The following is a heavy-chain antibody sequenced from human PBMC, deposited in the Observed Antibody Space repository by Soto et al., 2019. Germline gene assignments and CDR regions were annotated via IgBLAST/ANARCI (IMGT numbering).Heavy chain of an antibody. D-gene: IGHD4-17*01. CDR2: ISYDGSNK. CDR1: GFTFSSYG. Sequence: GGSLRLSCAASGFTFSSYGMHWVRQAPGKGLEWVAVISYDGSNKYYADSVKGRFTISRDNSKNTLYLQMNSLRAEDTAVYYCAKDSPTAAFDIWGQGKMVTVSS. V-gene: IGHV3-30*18. CDR3: AKDSPTAAFDI. J-gene: IGHJ3*02.